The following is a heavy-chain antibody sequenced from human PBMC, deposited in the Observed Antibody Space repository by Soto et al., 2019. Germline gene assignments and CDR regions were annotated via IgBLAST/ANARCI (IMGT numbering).Heavy chain of an antibody. J-gene: IGHJ4*02. CDR2: IYYSGST. D-gene: IGHD3-22*01. V-gene: IGHV4-59*08. CDR3: ARHGYDRHLDY. Sequence: PSETLSLTCTVSGGSISSYYWSWIRQPPGKGLEWIGYIYYSGSTNYNPSLKSRVTISVDTSKNQFSLKLSSVTAADTAVYYCARHGYDRHLDYWGQGTLVTVSS. CDR1: GGSISSYY.